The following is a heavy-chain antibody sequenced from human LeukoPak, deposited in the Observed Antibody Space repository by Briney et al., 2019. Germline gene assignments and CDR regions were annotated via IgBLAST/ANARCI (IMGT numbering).Heavy chain of an antibody. CDR1: GYSTSSGYY. CDR3: AREPPDYYDSSGFDDAFDI. J-gene: IGHJ3*02. D-gene: IGHD3-22*01. V-gene: IGHV4-38-2*02. CDR2: IYHSGST. Sequence: SETLSLTCTVSGYSTSSGYYWGWIRQPPGKGLEWIGSIYHSGSTYYNPSLKSRVTISVDTSKNQFSLKLSSVTAADTAVYYCAREPPDYYDSSGFDDAFDIWGQGTMVTVSS.